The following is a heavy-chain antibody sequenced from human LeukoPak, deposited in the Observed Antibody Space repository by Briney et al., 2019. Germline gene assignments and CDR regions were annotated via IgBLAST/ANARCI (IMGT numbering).Heavy chain of an antibody. J-gene: IGHJ5*02. CDR1: GYRFPNYW. CDR2: IYPGDSHT. V-gene: IGHV5-51*01. Sequence: GESLKISCKGSGYRFPNYWIGWVRQMPGKGLEWMGIIYPGDSHTRYSASCQDQVTISVDKSISTAYLQWSSLKASDTAMYYCARGPYAYTSSATLGSYNWFDPWGQGSLVTVSS. D-gene: IGHD2-2*02. CDR3: ARGPYAYTSSATLGSYNWFDP.